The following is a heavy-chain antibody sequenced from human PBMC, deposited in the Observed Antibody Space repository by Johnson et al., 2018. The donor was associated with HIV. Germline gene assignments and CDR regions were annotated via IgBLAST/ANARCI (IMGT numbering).Heavy chain of an antibody. J-gene: IGHJ3*02. V-gene: IGHV3-23*04. CDR3: AKPVLRYFDGSHAFDI. D-gene: IGHD3-9*01. Sequence: VQLVESGGGLVQPGGSLRLSCAASGFTFSSYAMSWVRQAPGKGLEWVSAISGSGGSTYYADSVKGRFTISRDNSKNTLYLQMNSLRAEDTAVYYCAKPVLRYFDGSHAFDIWGQGTMVTVSS. CDR2: ISGSGGST. CDR1: GFTFSSYA.